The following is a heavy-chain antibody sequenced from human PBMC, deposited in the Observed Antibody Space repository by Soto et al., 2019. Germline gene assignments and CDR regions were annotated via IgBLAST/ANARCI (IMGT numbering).Heavy chain of an antibody. Sequence: GSLRLSCAASGFTFSNAWMSWVRQAPGKGLEWVGRIKSKTDGGTTDYAAPVKGRFTISRDDSKNTLYLQMNSLKTEDTAVYYCTTGGPPYYYDSSGLAFDIWGQGTMVTVSS. CDR1: GFTFSNAW. CDR3: TTGGPPYYYDSSGLAFDI. J-gene: IGHJ3*02. D-gene: IGHD3-22*01. CDR2: IKSKTDGGTT. V-gene: IGHV3-15*01.